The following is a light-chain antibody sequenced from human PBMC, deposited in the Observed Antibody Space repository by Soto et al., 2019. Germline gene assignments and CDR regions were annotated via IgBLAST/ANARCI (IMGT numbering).Light chain of an antibody. CDR2: GAS. J-gene: IGKJ2*01. V-gene: IGKV3-15*01. CDR1: QSVSSN. CDR3: HQYNDWPPSYT. Sequence: EIVMTQSPATLSVSPGERATLSCRASQSVSSNLAWYQQKPGQAPRLLISGASNRATGIPGRFSGSGSGTDFTLTISSLQSEDFVVYYCHQYNDWPPSYTFGQGTKLEIK.